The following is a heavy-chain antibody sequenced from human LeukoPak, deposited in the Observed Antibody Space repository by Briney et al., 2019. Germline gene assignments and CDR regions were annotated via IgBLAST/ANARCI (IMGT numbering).Heavy chain of an antibody. CDR3: AREPGAGGSYYTDY. D-gene: IGHD3-10*01. CDR2: INPSGSST. V-gene: IGHV1-46*01. CDR1: GYTFTSYY. J-gene: IGHJ4*02. Sequence: GASVKVSCKASGYTFTSYYIHWVRQAPGQGLEWMGIINPSGSSTTYAQKFQGRVTMARDMYTSTVYMKRSSLRSEDTAVCYCAREPGAGGSYYTDYWGQGTLVTVSS.